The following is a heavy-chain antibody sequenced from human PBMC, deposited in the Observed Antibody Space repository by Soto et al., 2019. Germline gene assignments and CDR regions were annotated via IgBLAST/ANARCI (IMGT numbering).Heavy chain of an antibody. CDR1: GFTFSSYE. J-gene: IGHJ6*02. Sequence: PGGSLRLSCAASGFTFSSYEMNWVRQAPGRXLEWVSYISSSGSTIYCADSVKGRFTISRDNAKNSLYLQMNSLRAEDTAVYYCARGRGYDFWSGYPGYYGMDVWGQGTTVTVSS. CDR3: ARGRGYDFWSGYPGYYGMDV. D-gene: IGHD3-3*01. CDR2: ISSSGSTI. V-gene: IGHV3-48*03.